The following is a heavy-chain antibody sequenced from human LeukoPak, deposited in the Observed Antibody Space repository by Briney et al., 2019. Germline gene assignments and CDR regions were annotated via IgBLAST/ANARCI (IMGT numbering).Heavy chain of an antibody. Sequence: GGSLRLSCAASGFTFSSYSMNWVRQAPGKGLEWVSYISSSGSTIYYADSVKGRFTISRDNAKNSLYLQMNSLRAEDTAVYYCAKDNSRWSIDYWGQGTLVTVSS. J-gene: IGHJ4*02. CDR2: ISSSGSTI. V-gene: IGHV3-48*04. D-gene: IGHD6-13*01. CDR3: AKDNSRWSIDY. CDR1: GFTFSSYS.